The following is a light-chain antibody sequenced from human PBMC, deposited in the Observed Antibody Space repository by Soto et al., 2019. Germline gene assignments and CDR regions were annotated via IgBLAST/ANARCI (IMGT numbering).Light chain of an antibody. J-gene: IGLJ2*01. CDR3: CSYAGSSTSVV. CDR2: EVS. Sequence: QSALTQPASVSGSPGQSITISCTGTSSDVGSYNLVSWYQQHPGKAPKLMIYEVSKRPSGVPNRFSGSKSGNTASLTISGLQAEDEADYYCCSYAGSSTSVVFGGGTKVTVL. V-gene: IGLV2-23*02. CDR1: SSDVGSYNL.